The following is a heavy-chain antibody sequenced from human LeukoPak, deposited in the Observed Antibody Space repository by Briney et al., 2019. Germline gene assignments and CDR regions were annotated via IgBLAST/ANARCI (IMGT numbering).Heavy chain of an antibody. Sequence: PGGSLRLSCAASGFTFSIYGMSWVRQAPGKGLEWVSVIYSGGSTYYADSVKGRFTISRHNSKNTLYLQMNSLRAEDTAVYYCARDGYDSSGLTYDYWGQGTLVTVSS. J-gene: IGHJ4*02. CDR2: IYSGGST. CDR1: GFTFSIYG. CDR3: ARDGYDSSGLTYDY. D-gene: IGHD3-22*01. V-gene: IGHV3-53*04.